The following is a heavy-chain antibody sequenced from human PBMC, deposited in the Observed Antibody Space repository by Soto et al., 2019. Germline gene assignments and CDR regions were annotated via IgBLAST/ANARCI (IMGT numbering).Heavy chain of an antibody. V-gene: IGHV1-18*04. CDR3: ARENPPDV. CDR2: ISAYNGNT. Sequence: ASVKVSCKASGYTFTSHGISWGRQAPGQGLEWMGWISAYNGNTNYPQKVQGRVTMTTDTSTSTAYMELRSLRSDDTAVYYCARENPPDVWGQGTTVTVSS. J-gene: IGHJ6*02. CDR1: GYTFTSHG.